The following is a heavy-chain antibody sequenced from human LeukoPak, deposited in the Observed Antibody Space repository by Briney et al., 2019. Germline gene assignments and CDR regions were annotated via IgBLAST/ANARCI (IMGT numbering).Heavy chain of an antibody. V-gene: IGHV3-64*01. CDR2: ISSNGGST. D-gene: IGHD3-22*01. CDR1: GFSLSNYA. J-gene: IGHJ4*02. Sequence: GGSLRLSCAASGFSLSNYAMYWVRQAPGKGLEYVSAISSNGGSTYYSNSVKGRFTISRDNSKNTLYLQMGSLRAEDMAVYYCARESDYYDCSGYHYQYWGQGTLVTVSS. CDR3: ARESDYYDCSGYHYQY.